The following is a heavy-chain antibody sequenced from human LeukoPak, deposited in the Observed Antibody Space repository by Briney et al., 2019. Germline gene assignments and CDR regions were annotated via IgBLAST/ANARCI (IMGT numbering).Heavy chain of an antibody. CDR3: ARDLVAAAPHNDAFDI. Sequence: PSETLSLTCTVPGGSISSYYWSWIRQPPGKGLEWIGYIYYSGSTNYNPSLKSRVTISVDTSKNQFSLKLSSVTAADTAVYYCARDLVAAAPHNDAFDIWGQGTMVTVSS. CDR2: IYYSGST. D-gene: IGHD6-13*01. CDR1: GGSISSYY. J-gene: IGHJ3*02. V-gene: IGHV4-59*01.